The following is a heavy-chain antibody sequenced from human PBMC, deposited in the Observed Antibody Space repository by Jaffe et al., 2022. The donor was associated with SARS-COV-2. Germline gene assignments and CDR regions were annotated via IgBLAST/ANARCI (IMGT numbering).Heavy chain of an antibody. J-gene: IGHJ6*02. Sequence: QVQLQESGPGLVKPSQTLSLTCTVSGGSISSGSYNWNWIRQPAGKGLEWIGRIYTSGSTNYNPSLKSRVTISVDTSKNHFSLKLSSVTAADTAVYYCASVGPDYGMDVWGQGTTVTVSS. CDR1: GGSISSGSYN. CDR2: IYTSGST. CDR3: ASVGPDYGMDV. V-gene: IGHV4-61*02.